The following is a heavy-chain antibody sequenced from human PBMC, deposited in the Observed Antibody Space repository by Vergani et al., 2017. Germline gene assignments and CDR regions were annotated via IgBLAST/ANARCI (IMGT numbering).Heavy chain of an antibody. CDR2: IYYSGST. CDR1: GGSIISSSYY. Sequence: QLQLQESGPGLVKPSETLSLTCTVSGGSIISSSYYWGWIRQPPGKGLEWIGSIYYSGSTYYNPSLKSRVTISVDTSKNQFSLKLSSVTAADTAVYYCARHVAYCSGGSCYQNWFDPWGQGTLVTVSS. D-gene: IGHD2-15*01. CDR3: ARHVAYCSGGSCYQNWFDP. V-gene: IGHV4-39*01. J-gene: IGHJ5*02.